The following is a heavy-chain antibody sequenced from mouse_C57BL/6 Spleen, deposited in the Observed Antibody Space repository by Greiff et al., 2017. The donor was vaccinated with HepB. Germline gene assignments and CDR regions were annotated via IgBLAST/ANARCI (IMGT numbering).Heavy chain of an antibody. CDR1: GYTFTSYW. CDR3: AREGRQLRLRSFAY. V-gene: IGHV1-61*01. Sequence: VKLQQSGPELVRPGSSVKLSCKASGYTFTSYWMDWVKQRPGQGLEWIGNIYPSDSETHYNQKFKDKATLTVDKSSSTAYMQLSSLTSEDSAVYYCAREGRQLRLRSFAYWGQGTLVTVSA. D-gene: IGHD3-2*02. CDR2: IYPSDSET. J-gene: IGHJ3*01.